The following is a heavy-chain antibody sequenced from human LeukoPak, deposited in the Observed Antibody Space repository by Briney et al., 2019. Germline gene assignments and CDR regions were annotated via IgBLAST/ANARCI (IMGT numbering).Heavy chain of an antibody. Sequence: ASVKVSCKASGYTFTSYGISWVRQAPGQGVEWMGWISAYNGNTNYAQKLQGRVTMTTDTSTSTAYMELRSLRSDDTAVYYCARGKLLWFGELFYNWFDPWGQGTLVTVSS. CDR2: ISAYNGNT. CDR3: ARGKLLWFGELFYNWFDP. D-gene: IGHD3-10*01. CDR1: GYTFTSYG. V-gene: IGHV1-18*04. J-gene: IGHJ5*02.